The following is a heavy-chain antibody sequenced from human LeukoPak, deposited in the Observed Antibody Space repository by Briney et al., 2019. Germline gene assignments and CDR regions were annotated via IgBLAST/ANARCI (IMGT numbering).Heavy chain of an antibody. CDR1: GFSFSTYW. D-gene: IGHD3-10*01. J-gene: IGHJ4*02. V-gene: IGHV3-7*03. CDR3: AREVLWFGELLAPFGY. CDR2: IKQDGSEN. Sequence: GGSLRLSCTASGFSFSTYWMIWVRQAPGKGLEWVASIKQDGSENYYVDSVKGRFTISRDNAKNSLYLQMNSLRAEDTAVYYCAREVLWFGELLAPFGYWGQGTLVTVSS.